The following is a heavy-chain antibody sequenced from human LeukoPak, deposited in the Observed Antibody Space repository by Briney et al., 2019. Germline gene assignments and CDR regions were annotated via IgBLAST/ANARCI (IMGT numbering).Heavy chain of an antibody. J-gene: IGHJ4*02. Sequence: PGGSLRLSCAGSGFTFSNYAMTWVRQAPGKGLAWVSSIIGSGDDTRYADSVKSRFTISRDNSKSTVYLQMNGLRVEDTAVYYCAKPILAAPLNHYFDYWGQGTLVTVSS. D-gene: IGHD2-15*01. CDR1: GFTFSNYA. CDR2: IIGSGDDT. CDR3: AKPILAAPLNHYFDY. V-gene: IGHV3-23*01.